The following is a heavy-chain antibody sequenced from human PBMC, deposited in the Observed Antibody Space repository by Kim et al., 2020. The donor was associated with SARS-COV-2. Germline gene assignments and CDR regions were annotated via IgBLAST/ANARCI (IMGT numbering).Heavy chain of an antibody. CDR1: GYTFTSYA. CDR3: ARFSKFAVVPAAMYYYYMDV. CDR2: VNTNTGNP. V-gene: IGHV7-4-1*02. J-gene: IGHJ6*03. D-gene: IGHD2-2*01. Sequence: ASVKVSCKASGYTFTSYAMNWVRQAPGQGLEWMGWVNTNTGNPTYAQGFTGRFVFSLDTSVSTAYLQISSLKAEDTAVYYCARFSKFAVVPAAMYYYYMDVWGKGTTVTVSS.